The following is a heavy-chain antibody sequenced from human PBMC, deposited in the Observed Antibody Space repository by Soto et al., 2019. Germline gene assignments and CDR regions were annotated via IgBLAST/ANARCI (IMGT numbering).Heavy chain of an antibody. V-gene: IGHV4-59*08. D-gene: IGHD2-2*02. CDR3: ARRSRTVYPGVYYYYYMDV. Sequence: SETLSLTCTVSGGSISSYYWSWIRQPPGKGLEWIGYIYYSGSTNYNPSLKSRVTISVDTSKNQFSLKLSSVTAADTAVYYCARRSRTVYPGVYYYYYMDVWGKGTTVTVSS. CDR2: IYYSGST. J-gene: IGHJ6*03. CDR1: GGSISSYY.